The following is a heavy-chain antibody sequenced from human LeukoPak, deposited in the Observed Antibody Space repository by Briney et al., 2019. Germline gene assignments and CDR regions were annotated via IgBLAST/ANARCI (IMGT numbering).Heavy chain of an antibody. J-gene: IGHJ4*02. V-gene: IGHV3-7*01. CDR2: IKQDGSEK. CDR1: GFTFSSYW. CDR3: ARGGGYYGSGSYNYYFDY. Sequence: PGGSLRLPCAASGFTFSSYWMSWVRQAPGKGLEWVANIKQDGSEKYYVDSVKGRFTISRDNAKNSLYLQMNSLRAEDTAVYYCARGGGYYGSGSYNYYFDYWGQGTLVTVSS. D-gene: IGHD3-10*01.